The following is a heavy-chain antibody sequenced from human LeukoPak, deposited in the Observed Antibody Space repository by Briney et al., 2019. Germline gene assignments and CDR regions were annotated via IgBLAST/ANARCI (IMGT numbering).Heavy chain of an antibody. V-gene: IGHV3-30*02. J-gene: IGHJ4*02. CDR1: GFTFSSYG. D-gene: IGHD2-2*01. CDR3: AKGQYIVVVPAARRGFDY. CDR2: IRYDGSNK. Sequence: GGSRRLPCAASGFTFSSYGMHWVRQAPGKGLEWVAFIRYDGSNKYYADSVKGRFTISRDNSKNTLYLQMNSLRAEDTAVYYCAKGQYIVVVPAARRGFDYWGQGTQVTVSS.